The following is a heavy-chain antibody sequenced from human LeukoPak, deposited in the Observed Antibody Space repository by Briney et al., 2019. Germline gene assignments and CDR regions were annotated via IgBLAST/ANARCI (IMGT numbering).Heavy chain of an antibody. D-gene: IGHD2-2*01. CDR1: GFTFSSYA. CDR2: ISYDGSNK. V-gene: IGHV3-30-3*01. CDR3: ATHKLGYCSSTSCPRSWWFDP. J-gene: IGHJ5*02. Sequence: GGSLRLSCAASGFTFSSYAMHWVRQAPGKGLEWVAVISYDGSNKYYADSVKGRFTISRDNSKNTLYLQMNSLRAEDTAVYCCATHKLGYCSSTSCPRSWWFDPWGQGTLVTVSS.